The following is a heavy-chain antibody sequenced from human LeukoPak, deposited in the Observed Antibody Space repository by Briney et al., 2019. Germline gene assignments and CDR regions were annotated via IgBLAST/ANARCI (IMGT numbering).Heavy chain of an antibody. CDR3: AKGYSSSGTYNTPFDY. CDR1: GFTFSSYW. D-gene: IGHD3-10*01. J-gene: IGHJ4*02. CDR2: INSDGSST. Sequence: GGSLRLSCAASGFTFSSYWMHWVRQAPGKGLVWVSRINSDGSSTSYADSVKGRFTISRDNAKNTLYLQMNSLRAEDTAVYYCAKGYSSSGTYNTPFDYWGQGTLVTVSS. V-gene: IGHV3-74*01.